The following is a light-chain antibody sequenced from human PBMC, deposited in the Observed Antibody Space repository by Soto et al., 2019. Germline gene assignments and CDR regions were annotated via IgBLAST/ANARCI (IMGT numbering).Light chain of an antibody. V-gene: IGKV1-5*03. Sequence: IQMTHSASSLSASVGDRVTITCRASQTISSWLAWYQQKPGKAPKLLIYKASTLKSGVPSRFSGSGSGTEFTLTISSLHPDDFATYYCQQFNTSPWTFGQGPRWIS. CDR1: QTISSW. J-gene: IGKJ1*01. CDR3: QQFNTSPWT. CDR2: KAS.